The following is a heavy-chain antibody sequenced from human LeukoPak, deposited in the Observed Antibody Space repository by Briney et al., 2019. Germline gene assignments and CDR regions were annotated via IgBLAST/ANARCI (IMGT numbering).Heavy chain of an antibody. V-gene: IGHV3-66*01. D-gene: IGHD3-16*02. J-gene: IGHJ4*02. Sequence: GGSLRLSCAASGFTVSSNYMSWVRQAPGKGLKWVSVIYSGGSTYYADSVKGRFTISRDNSKNTLYLQMNSLRAEDTAVYYCARDSRDYDYVWGSYRGYFDYWGQGTLVTVSS. CDR3: ARDSRDYDYVWGSYRGYFDY. CDR1: GFTVSSNY. CDR2: IYSGGST.